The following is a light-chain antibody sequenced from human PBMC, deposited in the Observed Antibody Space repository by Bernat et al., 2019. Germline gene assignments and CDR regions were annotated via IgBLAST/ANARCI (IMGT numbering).Light chain of an antibody. V-gene: IGLV1-44*01. CDR2: NNN. CDR1: HSNIGGTS. Sequence: QSVLTQPPSVSGTPGQRVTISRSGSHSNIGGTSINWYQQLPETAPKLLTYNNNQRSSGVPDRFSASKSGTSASLAITGLQSEDEADYYCATWDDSLNGWVFGGGTKLTVL. CDR3: ATWDDSLNGWV. J-gene: IGLJ3*02.